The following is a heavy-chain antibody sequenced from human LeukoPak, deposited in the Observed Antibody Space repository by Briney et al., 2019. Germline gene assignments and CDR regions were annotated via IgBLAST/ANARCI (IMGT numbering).Heavy chain of an antibody. V-gene: IGHV6-1*01. J-gene: IGHJ6*03. CDR2: TYYRSKWYN. Sequence: SQTLSLTCAISGDSVSSNSAAWNWIRQSPSRGLEWLGRTYYRSKWYNDYAVSVKSRITINPDTSKNQFSLQLNSVTPEDTAVYYCAREKGIVATISGDYYYYMDVWGKGTTVTVSS. CDR3: AREKGIVATISGDYYYYMDV. CDR1: GDSVSSNSAA. D-gene: IGHD5-12*01.